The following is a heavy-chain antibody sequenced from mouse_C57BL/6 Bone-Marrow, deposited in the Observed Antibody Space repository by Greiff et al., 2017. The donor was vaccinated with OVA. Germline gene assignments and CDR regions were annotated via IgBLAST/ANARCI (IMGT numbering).Heavy chain of an antibody. J-gene: IGHJ1*03. D-gene: IGHD2-1*01. CDR3: AREDYGNYDWYFDV. Sequence: QVQLQQPGAELVKPGASVKLSCKASGYTFTSYWMHWVKQRPGQGLEWIGMIHPNSGSTNYNEKFKSKATLTVDKPSSTAYMQLSSLTSEDSAVYYCAREDYGNYDWYFDVWGTGTTVTVSS. CDR1: GYTFTSYW. V-gene: IGHV1-64*01. CDR2: IHPNSGST.